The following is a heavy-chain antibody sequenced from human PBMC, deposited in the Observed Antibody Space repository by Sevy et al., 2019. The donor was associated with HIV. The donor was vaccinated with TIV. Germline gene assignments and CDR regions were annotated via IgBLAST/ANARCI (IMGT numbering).Heavy chain of an antibody. J-gene: IGHJ4*02. CDR1: GFTFDDYA. CDR2: ISWNSGSI. CDR3: AKDNRPGYFDY. V-gene: IGHV3-9*01. Sequence: GGSLRLSCAASGFTFDDYAMHWVRQAPGKGLEWVSGISWNSGSIGYADSVKGRFTISRDNAKNSLYLQMNSLRAEDTALYYFAKDNRPGYFDYWGQGTLVTVSS.